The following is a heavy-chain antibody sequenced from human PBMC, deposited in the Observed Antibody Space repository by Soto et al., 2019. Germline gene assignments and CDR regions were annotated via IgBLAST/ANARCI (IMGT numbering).Heavy chain of an antibody. V-gene: IGHV3-30*02. J-gene: IGHJ4*02. D-gene: IGHD6-19*01. CDR2: IWYDGSNQ. CDR1: GFTFSSYG. Sequence: PGGSLRLSCAASGFTFSSYGMHWVRQAPGKGLEWVAVIWYDGSNQYYADSVKGRFTISRDSSKNTVSLEMTSLRAEDTAVYYCAKGGRQWLVTSDFNYWGQGALVTVSS. CDR3: AKGGRQWLVTSDFNY.